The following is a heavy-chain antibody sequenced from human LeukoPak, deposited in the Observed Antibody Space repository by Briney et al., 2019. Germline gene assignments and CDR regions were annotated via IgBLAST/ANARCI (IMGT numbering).Heavy chain of an antibody. J-gene: IGHJ4*02. CDR1: GYSISSGYY. CDR2: IYHSGST. Sequence: PSETLSLTCTVSGYSISSGYYWGWIRQPPGKGLEWIGSIYHSGSTYYSPSLKSRVTISVDTSKNQFSLKLSSVTAADTAVYYCARGSLYCSGGSCYPYYFDYWGQGILVTVSS. D-gene: IGHD2-15*01. V-gene: IGHV4-38-2*02. CDR3: ARGSLYCSGGSCYPYYFDY.